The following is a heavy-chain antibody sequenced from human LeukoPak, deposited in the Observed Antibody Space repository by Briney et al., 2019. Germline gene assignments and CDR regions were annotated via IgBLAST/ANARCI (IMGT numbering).Heavy chain of an antibody. Sequence: ASVKVSCKASGYTFTAYYLNWARQAPGQALEWMGWIDPKTGGTKIAQRFQGRVTMTRDTSMSTVYMELYSLRSDDTAVYSCARDPATSYYLDSWGQGTLVTVSS. CDR1: GYTFTAYY. CDR2: IDPKTGGT. CDR3: ARDPATSYYLDS. V-gene: IGHV1-2*02. J-gene: IGHJ4*02.